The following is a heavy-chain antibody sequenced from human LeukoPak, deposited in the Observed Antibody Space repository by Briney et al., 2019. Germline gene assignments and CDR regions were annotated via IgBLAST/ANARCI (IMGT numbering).Heavy chain of an antibody. V-gene: IGHV3-64*01. CDR2: ISSNGGST. J-gene: IGHJ4*02. D-gene: IGHD4/OR15-4a*01. CDR1: GFTFSSYA. Sequence: GGSLRLSCAASGFTFSSYAMHWVRQAPGKGLEYVSAISSNGGSTYYANSVKGRFTISRDNSKNTLYLQMGNLRAEDLAVYSCAKPQDDYGGAEGGGSVYWGQGTLVTVSS. CDR3: AKPQDDYGGAEGGGSVY.